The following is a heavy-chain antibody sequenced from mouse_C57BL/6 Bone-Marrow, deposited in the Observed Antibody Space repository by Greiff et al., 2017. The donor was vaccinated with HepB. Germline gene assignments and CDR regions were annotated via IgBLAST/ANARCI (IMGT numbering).Heavy chain of an antibody. Sequence: EVQLQESGPGLVKPSQSLSLTCSVTGYSITSGYYWNWIRQFPGNKLEWMGYISYDGSNNYNPSLKNRISITRDTSKNQFFLKLNSVTTEDTATYYCARREEYYYGSRDYAMDYWGQGTSVTVSS. CDR1: GYSITSGYY. J-gene: IGHJ4*01. V-gene: IGHV3-6*01. D-gene: IGHD1-1*01. CDR2: ISYDGSN. CDR3: ARREEYYYGSRDYAMDY.